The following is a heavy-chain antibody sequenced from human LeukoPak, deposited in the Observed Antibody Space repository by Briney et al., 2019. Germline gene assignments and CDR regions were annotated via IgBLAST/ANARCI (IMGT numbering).Heavy chain of an antibody. CDR1: GFTFSSYA. V-gene: IGHV3-73*01. D-gene: IGHD3-22*01. CDR2: IRSKANSYAT. J-gene: IGHJ4*02. Sequence: GGSLRLSCAASGFTFSSYAMHWVRQASGKGLEWVGRIRSKANSYATAYAASVKGRFTISRDDSKNTAYLQMNSLKTEDTAVYYCTPAYSSGYHPFDYWGQGTLVTVSS. CDR3: TPAYSSGYHPFDY.